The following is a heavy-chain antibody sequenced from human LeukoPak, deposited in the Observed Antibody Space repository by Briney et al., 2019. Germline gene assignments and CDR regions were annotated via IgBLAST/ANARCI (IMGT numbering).Heavy chain of an antibody. D-gene: IGHD3-22*01. Sequence: GGSLRLSCAASGFTFSSYAMSWVRQAPGKGLEWVSAISGSGGSTYYADSVKGRFTISRGNSKNSLYLQMNSLRDEDTAVYYCARDPPYYYDSSGYYDYWGQGTLVTVSS. V-gene: IGHV3-23*01. CDR2: ISGSGGST. CDR1: GFTFSSYA. J-gene: IGHJ4*02. CDR3: ARDPPYYYDSSGYYDY.